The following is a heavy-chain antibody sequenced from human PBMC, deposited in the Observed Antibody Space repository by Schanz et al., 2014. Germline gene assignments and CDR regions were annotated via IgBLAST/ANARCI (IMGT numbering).Heavy chain of an antibody. D-gene: IGHD2-2*01. J-gene: IGHJ3*02. V-gene: IGHV3-53*01. Sequence: EVQLVESGGGLIQPGGSLRLSYAVSGFTVNTNYMSWVRQAPGKGLEWISSMYINSGSTQYADSVKGRFIISRDNSKNILYLQMNSLRAEDTAIYFCAAARGTNCYFCALDIWGQGTMVTVSS. CDR3: AAARGTNCYFCALDI. CDR1: GFTVNTNY. CDR2: MYINSGST.